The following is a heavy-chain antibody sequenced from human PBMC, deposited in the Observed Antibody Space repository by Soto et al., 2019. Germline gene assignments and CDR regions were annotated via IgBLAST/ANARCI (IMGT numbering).Heavy chain of an antibody. J-gene: IGHJ6*02. V-gene: IGHV1-46*01. Sequence: VKVSCKASGYTFTSYYMHWVRQAPGQGLEWMGIINPSGGSTSYAQKFQGRVTMTRDTSTSTVYMELSSLRSEDTAVYYCATRGSGWGEVYYYGMDVWGQGTTVTVSS. CDR3: ATRGSGWGEVYYYGMDV. CDR2: INPSGGST. CDR1: GYTFTSYY. D-gene: IGHD6-19*01.